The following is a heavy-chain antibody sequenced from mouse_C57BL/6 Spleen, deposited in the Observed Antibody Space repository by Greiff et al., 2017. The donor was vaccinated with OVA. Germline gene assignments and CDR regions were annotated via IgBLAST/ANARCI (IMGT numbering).Heavy chain of an antibody. CDR1: GYTFTSYW. Sequence: QVHVKQPGAELVRPGSSVKLSCKASGYTFTSYWMHWVKQRPIQGLEWIGNIDPSDSETHYNQKFKDKATLTVDKSSSTAYMQLSSLTSEDSAVYYCARYYYGSSFYYFDYWGQGTTLTVSS. J-gene: IGHJ2*01. CDR2: IDPSDSET. D-gene: IGHD1-1*01. V-gene: IGHV1-52*01. CDR3: ARYYYGSSFYYFDY.